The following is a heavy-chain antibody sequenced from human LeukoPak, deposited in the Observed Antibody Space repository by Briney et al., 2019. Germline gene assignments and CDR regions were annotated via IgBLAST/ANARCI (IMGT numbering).Heavy chain of an antibody. Sequence: PSETLSLTCTVSGGSISSNSYYWGWIRQPPGKGLEWIGTIFYSGSTYYSPSLKTRVTISVDTSKNQFSLTLSSVTAADTAVYYCARLDVLEVENCFDPWGQGTLVTVSS. CDR3: ARLDVLEVENCFDP. J-gene: IGHJ5*02. CDR1: GGSISSNSYY. CDR2: IFYSGST. D-gene: IGHD3-3*02. V-gene: IGHV4-39*01.